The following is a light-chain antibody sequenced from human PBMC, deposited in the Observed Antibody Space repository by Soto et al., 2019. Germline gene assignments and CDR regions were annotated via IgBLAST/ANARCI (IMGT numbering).Light chain of an antibody. CDR1: QSVRSN. CDR3: QQYNSWPALT. Sequence: EIVMTQSPATLSVSPGERATLSCRASQSVRSNLAWYQQKPCQAPRLLIHGASSRATGIPARFSGSGSGTEFTLTVSSLQSEDVAVYYCQQYNSWPALTFGQGTRLEI. CDR2: GAS. V-gene: IGKV3D-15*01. J-gene: IGKJ5*01.